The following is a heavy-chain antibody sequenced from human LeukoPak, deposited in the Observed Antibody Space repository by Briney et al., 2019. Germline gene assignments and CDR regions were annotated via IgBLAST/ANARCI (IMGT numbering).Heavy chain of an antibody. Sequence: GGSLRLSCAVSGFTFSSSEMNWVRQAPGKGLEWVSYISSSGSTIYYADSVKGRFTISRDNAKNSLYLQMNSLRAEDTAVYYCARDDSNCGGDCTYLQYWGQGTLVTVSS. CDR2: ISSSGSTI. V-gene: IGHV3-48*03. CDR3: ARDDSNCGGDCTYLQY. D-gene: IGHD2-21*02. J-gene: IGHJ1*01. CDR1: GFTFSSSE.